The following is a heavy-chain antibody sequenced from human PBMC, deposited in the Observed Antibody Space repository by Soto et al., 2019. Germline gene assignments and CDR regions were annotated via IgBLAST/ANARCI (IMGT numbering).Heavy chain of an antibody. Sequence: SETLSLTCAVYGGSFTGYYWSWIRQPPGKGLEWIGEINHSGSTNYNPSLKSRVTISVDTSKNQFSLKLSSVTAADTAVYYCARGDIVVVVAATAYYYGMDVWGQGTTVTVSS. V-gene: IGHV4-34*01. CDR3: ARGDIVVVVAATAYYYGMDV. CDR1: GGSFTGYY. D-gene: IGHD2-15*01. CDR2: INHSGST. J-gene: IGHJ6*02.